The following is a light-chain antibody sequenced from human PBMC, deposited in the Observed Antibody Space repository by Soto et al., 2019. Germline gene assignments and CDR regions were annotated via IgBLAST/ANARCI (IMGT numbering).Light chain of an antibody. J-gene: IGLJ1*01. CDR3: SSYSRRSTSV. CDR1: SSDVGGYNY. Sequence: QSVLTQPASVSGSPGQSITISCTGTSSDVGGYNYVSWYQQHPGKAPKLIIYDVSYRPSGVSNRFSGSKSGNTASLTISGLQAEDEADYFCSSYSRRSTSVFGTGTKVTVL. V-gene: IGLV2-14*03. CDR2: DVS.